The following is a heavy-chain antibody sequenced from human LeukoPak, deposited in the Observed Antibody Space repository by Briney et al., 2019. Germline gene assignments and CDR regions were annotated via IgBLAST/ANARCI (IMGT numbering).Heavy chain of an antibody. Sequence: PGGSLRLSCGASGFTFSSYSMIWVRQAPGKGLEWVASISETSTYIFYADSLKGRFTISRDNAKNSLYLQMNSLRAEDTAVYYCARAAYSSSWYWDYWGQGSLVTVSS. CDR1: GFTFSSYS. J-gene: IGHJ4*02. D-gene: IGHD6-13*01. V-gene: IGHV3-21*01. CDR3: ARAAYSSSWYWDY. CDR2: ISETSTYI.